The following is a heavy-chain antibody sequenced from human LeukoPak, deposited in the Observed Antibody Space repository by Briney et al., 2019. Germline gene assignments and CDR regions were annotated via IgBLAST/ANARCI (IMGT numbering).Heavy chain of an antibody. CDR1: SDSISSYH. D-gene: IGHD3-16*01. V-gene: IGHV4-59*01. CDR3: ARVGRGDYVWGSYSFDY. Sequence: SETLSLTCTVSSDSISSYHWSWIRQPPGKGLEWIGYISYSGSTNYNPSLKSRVTISVDTSESQFSLKVSSVTAADTAVYYCARVGRGDYVWGSYSFDYWGQGTLVTVSS. CDR2: ISYSGST. J-gene: IGHJ4*02.